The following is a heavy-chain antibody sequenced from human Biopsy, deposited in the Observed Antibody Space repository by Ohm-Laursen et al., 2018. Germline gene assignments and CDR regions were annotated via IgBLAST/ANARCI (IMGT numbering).Heavy chain of an antibody. CDR3: ARGPGKLWSGYYT. J-gene: IGHJ5*02. D-gene: IGHD3-3*01. CDR1: GFTVSDNH. Sequence: GSLRLSCAAFGFTVSDNHISWIRQAPGKGLQWVSLIYSNGNTYYADSVKGRFTISRDIPRNTLYLQMNSLRAEDTAVYYCARGPGKLWSGYYTWGQGSLVSVSS. V-gene: IGHV3-53*01. CDR2: IYSNGNT.